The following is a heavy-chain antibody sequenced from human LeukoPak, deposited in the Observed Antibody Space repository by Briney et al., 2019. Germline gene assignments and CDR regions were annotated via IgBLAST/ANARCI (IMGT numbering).Heavy chain of an antibody. J-gene: IGHJ4*02. CDR3: ARLAWGRLDY. CDR2: LHPSGAT. V-gene: IGHV4-4*07. CDR1: GSSISGYY. Sequence: PSETLSLTCTVSGSSISGYYWNWIRQPAGKGLEWIGRLHPSGATNYNPSLKSRITMSLDTSKNRFSLKLSSVTTADTAVYYCARLAWGRLDYWGQGALVTVSS. D-gene: IGHD7-27*01.